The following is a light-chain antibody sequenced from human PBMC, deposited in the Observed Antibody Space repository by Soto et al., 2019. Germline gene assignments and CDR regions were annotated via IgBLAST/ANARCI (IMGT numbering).Light chain of an antibody. V-gene: IGKV1-5*01. J-gene: IGKJ4*01. Sequence: DIQMTQSPSTLSASVGDRVTSTCRASQSISSWLAWYQQTPGKAPKLLSHEASRLESGVPSRFSGSESGTEFTLTISGLHAEDFATYYCQQYTNFPLTFGGGTKVEIK. CDR3: QQYTNFPLT. CDR2: EAS. CDR1: QSISSW.